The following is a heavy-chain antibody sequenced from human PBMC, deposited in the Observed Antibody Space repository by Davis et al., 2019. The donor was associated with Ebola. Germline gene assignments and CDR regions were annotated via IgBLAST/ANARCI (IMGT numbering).Heavy chain of an antibody. CDR2: IRSDGSNK. V-gene: IGHV3-30*02. CDR1: GFTFSSYG. CDR3: AKDLRWSCSSTSYRHIGGDYYYYGMDV. J-gene: IGHJ6*04. Sequence: PGGSLRLSCAASGFTFSSYGMHWVRQAPGKVLEWVGFIRSDGSNKYYADSVKGRFTISRDNSKNTLYLQMNSLRAEDTAVYYCAKDLRWSCSSTSYRHIGGDYYYYGMDVWGKGTTVTVSS. D-gene: IGHD2-2*01.